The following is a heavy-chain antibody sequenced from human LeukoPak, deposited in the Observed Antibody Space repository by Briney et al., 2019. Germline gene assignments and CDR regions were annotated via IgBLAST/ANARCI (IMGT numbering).Heavy chain of an antibody. D-gene: IGHD2-21*01. CDR3: AREAIFDAFDI. V-gene: IGHV3-48*03. CDR1: GFTFSSYE. J-gene: IGHJ3*02. Sequence: GGSLRLSCAASGFTFSSYEMSWVRQAPGKGLEWVSYISSGGGATYYAGSVKGRFTISRDNAKNSLYLQMNSLRAEDTAVYYCAREAIFDAFDIWGQGTVVTVSS. CDR2: ISSGGGAT.